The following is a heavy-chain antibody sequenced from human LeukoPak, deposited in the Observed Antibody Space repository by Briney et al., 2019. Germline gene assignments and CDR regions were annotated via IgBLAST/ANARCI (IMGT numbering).Heavy chain of an antibody. CDR2: IYYSGST. CDR1: GGSISRYY. Sequence: SETLSLTCTVSGGSISRYYWSWIRQPPGKGLEWIGYIYYSGSTNYNPSLKSRVTISVDTSKNQFSLKLSSVTAADTAVYYCARDGVLGGLFVWDYWDQGTLVTVSS. V-gene: IGHV4-59*01. CDR3: ARDGVLGGLFVWDY. J-gene: IGHJ4*02. D-gene: IGHD3-16*01.